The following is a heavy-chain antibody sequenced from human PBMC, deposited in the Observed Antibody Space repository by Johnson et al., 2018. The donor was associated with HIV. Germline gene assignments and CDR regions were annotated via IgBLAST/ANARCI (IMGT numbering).Heavy chain of an antibody. V-gene: IGHV3-30*04. J-gene: IGHJ3*02. D-gene: IGHD3-16*01. CDR1: GFTFSSYA. CDR2: ISYDGSNR. Sequence: QMQLVESGRGVVQPGRSLRLSCAASGFTFSSYAMHWVRQAPGKGLEWVAVISYDGSNRYYADSVTGRFTISRDNSKNTLYLQMNSLRAEDTAVYYCVGGGGAMAIHAFDIWGQGTMVTVSS. CDR3: VGGGGAMAIHAFDI.